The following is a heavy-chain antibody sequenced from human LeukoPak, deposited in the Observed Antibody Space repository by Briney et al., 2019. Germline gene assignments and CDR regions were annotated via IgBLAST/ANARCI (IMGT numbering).Heavy chain of an antibody. D-gene: IGHD1-26*01. CDR3: ARLTVGALDY. Sequence: KPSETLSLTCTVSGYSISSGYYWGWIRQPPGKGLEWIGSIYHSGSTYYNPSLKSRVTISVDMSKNQFSLKVTSVTAADTAVYYCARLTVGALDYWGQGTLVTVSS. J-gene: IGHJ4*02. V-gene: IGHV4-38-2*02. CDR1: GYSISSGYY. CDR2: IYHSGST.